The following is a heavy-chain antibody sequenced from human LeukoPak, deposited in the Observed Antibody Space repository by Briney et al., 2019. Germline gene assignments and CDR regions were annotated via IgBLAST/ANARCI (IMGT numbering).Heavy chain of an antibody. CDR2: IYYSGST. CDR3: ARGLRKDYDSSGQRYFDL. Sequence: SETLSLTCTVSGGSISSGGNYWSWIRQHPGKGLEWIGYIYYSGSTYYNPSLKSRVTISVDTSKNQFSLMLSSVTAADTAVYYCARGLRKDYDSSGQRYFDLWGRGTLVTVSS. J-gene: IGHJ2*01. CDR1: GGSISSGGNY. D-gene: IGHD3-22*01. V-gene: IGHV4-31*03.